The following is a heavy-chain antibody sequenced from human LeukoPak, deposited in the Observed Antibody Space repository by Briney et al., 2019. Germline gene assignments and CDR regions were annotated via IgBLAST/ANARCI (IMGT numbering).Heavy chain of an antibody. D-gene: IGHD5-12*01. Sequence: GESLKISCQGYGYDFTSYWIGWVRQVPGKGLEWMGIIYPGDSDTRYSPSFQGQVTISADKSISTAYLQWSSLKASDTAMYYCARSRAGIVATIFDYWGQGTLVTVSS. V-gene: IGHV5-51*01. CDR1: GYDFTSYW. J-gene: IGHJ4*02. CDR3: ARSRAGIVATIFDY. CDR2: IYPGDSDT.